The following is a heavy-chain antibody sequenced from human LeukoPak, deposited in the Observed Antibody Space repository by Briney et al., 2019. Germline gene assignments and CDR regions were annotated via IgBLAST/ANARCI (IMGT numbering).Heavy chain of an antibody. J-gene: IGHJ4*02. Sequence: GASVKVSCKASGYTFTTYDINWVQQAAGQGLEWMGWMNPNSGNTGYAQRFQGRVTMTRDTSISTAYMELNSLTSEDTAVYYCAKNVRDTGTFDYWGQGTLVTVSS. D-gene: IGHD5-18*01. V-gene: IGHV1-8*01. CDR1: GYTFTTYD. CDR2: MNPNSGNT. CDR3: AKNVRDTGTFDY.